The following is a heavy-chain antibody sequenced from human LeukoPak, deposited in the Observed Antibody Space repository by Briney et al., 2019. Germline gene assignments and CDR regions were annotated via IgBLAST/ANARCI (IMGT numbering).Heavy chain of an antibody. CDR1: GGSISSSSYY. CDR3: ARALTYYDFWSGYPTRYYYYYYMDV. D-gene: IGHD3-3*01. V-gene: IGHV4-39*07. CDR2: IYYSGST. J-gene: IGHJ6*03. Sequence: SETLSLTCTVSGGSISSSSYYWGWIRQPPGKGLEWIGSIYYSGSTYYNPSLKSRVTISVDTSKNQFSLKLSSVTAADTAVYYCARALTYYDFWSGYPTRYYYYYYMDVWGKGTTVTVSS.